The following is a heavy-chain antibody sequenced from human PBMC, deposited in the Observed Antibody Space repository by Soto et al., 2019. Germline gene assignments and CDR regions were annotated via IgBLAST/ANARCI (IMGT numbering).Heavy chain of an antibody. V-gene: IGHV1-18*01. CDR3: ARDGDRGAAAVY. J-gene: IGHJ4*02. CDR2: ISANNGNT. Sequence: QVQLVRLGAEGKKPGASWKVSCKAPGYTFPGYGITWVRQAPGKGLEWMGWISANNGNTNYAQKLQGRVTMTTDTSTSTAYMELRSLRSDDTAVYYCARDGDRGAAAVYWGQGTLVTVSS. CDR1: GYTFPGYG. D-gene: IGHD6-13*01.